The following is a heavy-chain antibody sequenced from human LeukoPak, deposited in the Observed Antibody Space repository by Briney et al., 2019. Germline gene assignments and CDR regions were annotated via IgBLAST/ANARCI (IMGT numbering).Heavy chain of an antibody. Sequence: GGSLRLSCAASGSTFDAYGMSWVRQAPGKGLVWVSRINSDGSSTSYADSVKGRFTISRDDAKNTVYLQMNSLRDEDTAVYYCARVGKGEDFDYWGQGTLVTVSS. V-gene: IGHV3-74*01. CDR2: INSDGSST. J-gene: IGHJ4*02. CDR1: GSTFDAYG. D-gene: IGHD3-16*01. CDR3: ARVGKGEDFDY.